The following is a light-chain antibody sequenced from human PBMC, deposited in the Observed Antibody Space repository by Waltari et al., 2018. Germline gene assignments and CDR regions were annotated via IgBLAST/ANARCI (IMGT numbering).Light chain of an antibody. Sequence: QSALTQPASVSGSPGQSITISCTGTSSDVGVYNYVSWYQQHPDKAPKLMIYDVSKRPSGVSNRFSCSKSCNTASLTISGLQAEDEADYYCTSYTTSSTLVFGGGTKLTVL. CDR1: SSDVGVYNY. CDR2: DVS. CDR3: TSYTTSSTLV. J-gene: IGLJ3*02. V-gene: IGLV2-14*03.